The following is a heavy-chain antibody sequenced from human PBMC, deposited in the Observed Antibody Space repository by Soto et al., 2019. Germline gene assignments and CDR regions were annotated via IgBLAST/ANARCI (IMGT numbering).Heavy chain of an antibody. CDR1: GESFSGYY. Sequence: TLSLTFAVYGESFSGYYWSWIRQPPGKGLEWIGEINHSGSTNYNPSLKSRVTISVDTSKNQFSLKLSSVTAADTAVYYCACRITMLRGVNRIRSSDPWGQGTLVTVSS. V-gene: IGHV4-34*01. D-gene: IGHD3-10*01. CDR2: INHSGST. CDR3: ACRITMLRGVNRIRSSDP. J-gene: IGHJ5*02.